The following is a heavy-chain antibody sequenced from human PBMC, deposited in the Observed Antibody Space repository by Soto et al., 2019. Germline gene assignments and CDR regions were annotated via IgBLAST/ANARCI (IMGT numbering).Heavy chain of an antibody. CDR3: AKSRGASLGFDP. V-gene: IGHV1-8*01. J-gene: IGHJ5*02. CDR2: MNPNSGNT. D-gene: IGHD5-12*01. CDR1: GYTFTSYD. Sequence: QVQLVQSGAEVKKPGASVKVSCKASGYTFTSYDINWVRQATGQGLEWMGWMNPNSGNTGYAQKFQGRVTMTRNNPISTAYMELSSLGSEDTAVYYCAKSRGASLGFDPWGQGTLVTVSS.